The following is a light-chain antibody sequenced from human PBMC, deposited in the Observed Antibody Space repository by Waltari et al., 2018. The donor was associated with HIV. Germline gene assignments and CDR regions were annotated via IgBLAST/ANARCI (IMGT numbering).Light chain of an antibody. CDR2: GNS. CDR1: SSNIGAGYD. Sequence: QSVLTQPPSVSGAPGQRITISCTGSSSNIGAGYDVHWYQQLPGTAPKRLIHGNSNRPSGVPDRFSGSKSGTSASLAITGLQAEDEADYYCQSYDSSLSVVVFGGGTKLTVL. CDR3: QSYDSSLSVVV. V-gene: IGLV1-40*01. J-gene: IGLJ2*01.